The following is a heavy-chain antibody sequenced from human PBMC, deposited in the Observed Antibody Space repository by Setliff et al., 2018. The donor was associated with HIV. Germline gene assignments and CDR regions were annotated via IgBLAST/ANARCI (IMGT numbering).Heavy chain of an antibody. V-gene: IGHV1-69*13. CDR3: ARDSRDIVVVIAPEPEPYYYYGMDV. D-gene: IGHD2-15*01. CDR2: IIPIFGTP. Sequence: SVKVSCKASGDTFTSHAISWVRQAPGQGLEWMGGIIPIFGTPNYAQKFKGRLTITADESTSTVYMELSSLRSEDTAVYYCARDSRDIVVVIAPEPEPYYYYGMDVWGQGTMVTVSS. CDR1: GDTFTSHA. J-gene: IGHJ6*02.